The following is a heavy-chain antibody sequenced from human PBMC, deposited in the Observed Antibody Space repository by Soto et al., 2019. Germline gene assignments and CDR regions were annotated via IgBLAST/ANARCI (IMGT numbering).Heavy chain of an antibody. V-gene: IGHV3-23*01. CDR2: ISGSGGST. Sequence: EVQLLESGGGLVQPGGSLRLSCAASGFTFSSYAMSWVRQAPGKGLEWVSAISGSGGSTYYADYVKRRFTSSRDNTKNTLYLQMNILRAEDTAVYYCAKKWIAEVAEYFQHWVEGTLVTVSS. J-gene: IGHJ1*01. D-gene: IGHD5-12*01. CDR3: AKKWIAEVAEYFQH. CDR1: GFTFSSYA.